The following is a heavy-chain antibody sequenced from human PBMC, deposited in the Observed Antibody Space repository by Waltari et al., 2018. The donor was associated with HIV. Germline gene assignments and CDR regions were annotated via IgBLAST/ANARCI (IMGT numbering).Heavy chain of an antibody. Sequence: VQLMESVGGLVTPGGSLTISCTASGFGFSDPGVHWVRQGPGNRTWGGGRVVRRRDNFAPMSTWSVAGRFNISRNDSDNTTFLHLNNLRVEDTAIYYCSVGSPDYWYFDLWGRGTLVTVSS. J-gene: IGHJ2*01. CDR2: VVRRRDNFAP. CDR3: SVGSPDYWYFDL. V-gene: IGHV3-73*02. CDR1: GFGFSDPG. D-gene: IGHD6-19*01.